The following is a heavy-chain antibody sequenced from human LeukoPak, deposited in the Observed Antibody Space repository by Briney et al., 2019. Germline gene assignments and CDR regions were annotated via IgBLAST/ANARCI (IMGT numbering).Heavy chain of an antibody. Sequence: PGGSLRLSCTASGFTFSSYAMHWVRQAPGKGLEYVSAISSNGGSTYYANSVKGRFTISRDNSKNTLYLQMGSLRAEDMAVYYCASLASDYWGQGTLVTVSS. CDR3: ASLASDY. J-gene: IGHJ4*02. CDR1: GFTFSSYA. CDR2: ISSNGGST. V-gene: IGHV3-64*01.